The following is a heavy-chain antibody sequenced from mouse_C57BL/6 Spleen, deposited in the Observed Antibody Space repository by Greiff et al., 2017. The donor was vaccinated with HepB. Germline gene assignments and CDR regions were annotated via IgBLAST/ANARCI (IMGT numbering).Heavy chain of an antibody. Sequence: EVKLQESGEGLVKPGGSLKLSCAASGFTFSSYAMSWVRQTPEKRLEWVAYISSGGDYIYYADTVKGRFTISRDNARNTLYLQMSSLKSEDTAMYYCTRDGDYSNYEFFYYAMDYWGQGTSVTVSS. CDR3: TRDGDYSNYEFFYYAMDY. V-gene: IGHV5-9-1*02. CDR2: ISSGGDYI. J-gene: IGHJ4*01. CDR1: GFTFSSYA. D-gene: IGHD2-5*01.